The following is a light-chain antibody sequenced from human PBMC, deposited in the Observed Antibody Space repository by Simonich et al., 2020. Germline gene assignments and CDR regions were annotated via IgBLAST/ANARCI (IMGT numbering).Light chain of an antibody. CDR2: EGR. CDR3: CSYAGSVV. CDR1: SSEVGIYNL. J-gene: IGLJ2*01. Sequence: QSALTQPASVSGSPGQSITISCTGTSSEVGIYNLVSCYQQHPGKAPKLMIYEGRKRPSGVSNRFYGSKSGNTASLTISGLQAEDEADYYCCSYAGSVVFGGGTKLTVL. V-gene: IGLV2-23*01.